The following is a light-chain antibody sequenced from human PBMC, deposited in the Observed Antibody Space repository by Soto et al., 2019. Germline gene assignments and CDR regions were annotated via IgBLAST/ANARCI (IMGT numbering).Light chain of an antibody. V-gene: IGKV3-15*01. CDR1: QSVGSS. J-gene: IGKJ2*01. CDR3: LQYNNWPEYT. CDR2: GAS. Sequence: EMVLTQSPVTLSVSPGEGATLSCRASQSVGSSLAWYQQKPGQPPRILIFGASTRVTGVTARFSGSGSGTEFTLTITSLQSDDFAVYYCLQYNNWPEYTFGQGTKVEIK.